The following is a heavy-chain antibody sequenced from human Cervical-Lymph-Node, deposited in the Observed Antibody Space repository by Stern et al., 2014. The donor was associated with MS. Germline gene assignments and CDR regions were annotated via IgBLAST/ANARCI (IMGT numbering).Heavy chain of an antibody. J-gene: IGHJ4*02. CDR2: LTPMFGTS. CDR3: ARDQGGIADS. V-gene: IGHV1-69*01. Sequence: VHLVESGAEVKKPGSSVKVSCKAGGSFSIDSISWVRQGPGQGLEWMGWLTPMFGTSNYAQKIQGRVTTTADVSTSTAYMELTSLRSEDTAVYFCARDQGGIADSWGQGTLVIVSS. CDR1: GSFSIDS. D-gene: IGHD6-13*01.